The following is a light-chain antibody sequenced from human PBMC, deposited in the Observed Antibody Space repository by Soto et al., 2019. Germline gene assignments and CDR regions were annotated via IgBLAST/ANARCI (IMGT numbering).Light chain of an antibody. V-gene: IGKV3-15*01. CDR2: GAS. CDR3: QQYNNWWT. CDR1: QSAGSN. J-gene: IGKJ1*01. Sequence: IVMTQSPATLSVSPGERATLSCRAGQSAGSNLAWYQQKPGQAPRLLIYGASTRATGIPARFSGSGSGTEFTLPISSLQSEDSAVYYCQQYNNWWTFGQGTKVEIK.